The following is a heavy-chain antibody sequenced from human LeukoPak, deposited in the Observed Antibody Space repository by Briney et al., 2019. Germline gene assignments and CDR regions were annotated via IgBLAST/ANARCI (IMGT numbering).Heavy chain of an antibody. V-gene: IGHV1-46*01. J-gene: IGHJ4*02. CDR2: INPSGGST. Sequence: ASVKVSCKASGYTFTSYYMHWVRQAPGQGPEWMGIINPSGGSTSYAQKFQGRVTMTRDTSTSTVYMELSSLRSEDTAVYYCAVADLAVAVYFDYWGQGTLVTVPS. CDR3: AVADLAVAVYFDY. CDR1: GYTFTSYY. D-gene: IGHD6-19*01.